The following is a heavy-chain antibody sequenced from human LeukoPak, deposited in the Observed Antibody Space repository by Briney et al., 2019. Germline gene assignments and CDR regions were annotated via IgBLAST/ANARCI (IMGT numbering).Heavy chain of an antibody. CDR1: GGSISSSIYY. CDR3: ARGGLDNDFDY. J-gene: IGHJ4*02. Sequence: SETLSLTCTVSGGSISSSIYYWGWIRQPPGKGLEWIGSIYYSGSTYYNPSLKSRVTISVDTSKNQFSLKLSSVTAADTAVYYCARGGLDNDFDYWGQGTLVTVSS. D-gene: IGHD1-14*01. CDR2: IYYSGST. V-gene: IGHV4-39*01.